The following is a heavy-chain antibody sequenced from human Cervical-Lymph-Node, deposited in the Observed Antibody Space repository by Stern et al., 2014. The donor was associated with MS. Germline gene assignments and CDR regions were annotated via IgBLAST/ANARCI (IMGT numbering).Heavy chain of an antibody. D-gene: IGHD3-3*01. CDR2: IYPGNSDT. V-gene: IGHV5-51*01. Sequence: EVQLVESGAEVKKPGESLRISCKASGNSFATSWIGWVRQMPGKGLEWMGLIYPGNSDTRCSPSFQGQVTISADKSINTAYLQWGSLKASDTAIYYCARHSHDFWILDVFSIWGQGTMVTVSS. CDR3: ARHSHDFWILDVFSI. J-gene: IGHJ3*02. CDR1: GNSFATSW.